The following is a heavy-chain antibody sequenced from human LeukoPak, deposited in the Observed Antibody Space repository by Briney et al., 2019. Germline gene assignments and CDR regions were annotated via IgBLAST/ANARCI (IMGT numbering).Heavy chain of an antibody. Sequence: GGSLRLSSVASGFTFSSYWMNWVRQAPGKGLEWVANIKQDGSEIYYVDSVKGRFTISRDNAKNSLYLQMNSLRAEDTAVYHCARDRGWFAMDVWGQGTTVTVSS. CDR1: GFTFSSYW. CDR2: IKQDGSEI. J-gene: IGHJ6*02. CDR3: ARDRGWFAMDV. V-gene: IGHV3-7*01. D-gene: IGHD3-10*01.